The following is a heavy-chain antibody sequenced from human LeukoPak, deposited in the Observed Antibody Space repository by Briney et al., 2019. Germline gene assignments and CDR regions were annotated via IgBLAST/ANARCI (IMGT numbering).Heavy chain of an antibody. CDR1: GYIFTELS. J-gene: IGHJ4*01. Sequence: GASVKVSCKVSGYIFTELSMHWVRQPPGKGLEWMGGSDPENGKTVYAQNFQGRVTMTEDTSADTAYMELSSLRSEDTAVYYCAIDTVYYDPPSYWGQGTLVTVSS. V-gene: IGHV1-24*01. D-gene: IGHD3-16*01. CDR2: SDPENGKT. CDR3: AIDTVYYDPPSY.